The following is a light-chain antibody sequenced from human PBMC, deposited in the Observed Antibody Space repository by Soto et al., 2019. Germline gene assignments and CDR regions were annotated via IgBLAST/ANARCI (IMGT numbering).Light chain of an antibody. CDR3: QQYGSSPPRT. J-gene: IGKJ1*01. Sequence: EIVLTRSPGTLSLSPGHRATLSSRASQSVSSSSLAWYQQKPGQAPRLXLYGASTRATDVPDRFSGSGSGADFTLSISRLETEDFAVYYCQQYGSSPPRTFGQGTKVDIK. V-gene: IGKV3-20*01. CDR1: QSVSSSS. CDR2: GAS.